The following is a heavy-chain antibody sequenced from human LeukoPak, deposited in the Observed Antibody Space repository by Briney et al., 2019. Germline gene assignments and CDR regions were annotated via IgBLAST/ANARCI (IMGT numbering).Heavy chain of an antibody. CDR2: ISAYNGNT. J-gene: IGHJ6*04. V-gene: IGHV1-18*04. D-gene: IGHD2-15*01. Sequence: ASVKVSCKASGYTFTSYGISWVRQAPGQGLEWMGWISAYNGNTNYAQKLQGRVTMTTDTSTSTAYVELRSLRSDDTAVYYCARDCSGGSCYSYYYYGMDVWGKGTTVTVSS. CDR3: ARDCSGGSCYSYYYYGMDV. CDR1: GYTFTSYG.